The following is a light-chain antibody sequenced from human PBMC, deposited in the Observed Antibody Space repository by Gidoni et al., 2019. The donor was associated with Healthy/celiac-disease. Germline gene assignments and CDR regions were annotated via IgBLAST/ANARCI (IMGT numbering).Light chain of an antibody. J-gene: IGKJ1*01. CDR1: QSISSY. Sequence: IPMTQSPSSLSASVRDRVTITCRASQSISSYLNWYQQKPGKAPKLLISAASSLQSGVPSRFSGSGSGTDFTLTISSLQPEDFATYYCQQSYSTPPTFGQGTKVEIK. CDR2: AAS. V-gene: IGKV1-39*01. CDR3: QQSYSTPPT.